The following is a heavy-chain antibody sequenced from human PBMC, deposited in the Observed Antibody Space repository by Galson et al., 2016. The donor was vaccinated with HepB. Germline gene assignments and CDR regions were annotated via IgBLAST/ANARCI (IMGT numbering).Heavy chain of an antibody. J-gene: IGHJ4*02. D-gene: IGHD6-19*01. CDR1: GGSFSGYF. CDR3: AGYREKPVYSNAWFSGLSKGPFDY. Sequence: SETLSLTCGVYGGSFSGYFWSWIRQAPGKGLEWIGEINHSGSTYYNPSLKSRVTISVDTSKKQFSLKLRSGTAADTAGYYCAGYREKPVYSNAWFSGLSKGPFDYWCQGTLVIVSS. CDR2: INHSGST. V-gene: IGHV4-34*01.